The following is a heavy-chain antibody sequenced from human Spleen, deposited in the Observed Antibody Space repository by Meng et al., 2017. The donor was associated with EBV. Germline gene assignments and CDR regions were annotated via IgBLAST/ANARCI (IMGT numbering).Heavy chain of an antibody. CDR1: GYTFTTYE. CDR3: ARGTRGYSSSLGGDY. D-gene: IGHD6-13*01. Sequence: VPLVQSGAEVKKPGATVKVSCNASGYTFTTYEINWVRQATGQGLEWMGWMNPNSGNTGYAQKFQGRVIMTRNTSISTAYMELSSLRSDDTAVYYCARGTRGYSSSLGGDYWGQGTLVTVSS. CDR2: MNPNSGNT. J-gene: IGHJ4*02. V-gene: IGHV1-8*01.